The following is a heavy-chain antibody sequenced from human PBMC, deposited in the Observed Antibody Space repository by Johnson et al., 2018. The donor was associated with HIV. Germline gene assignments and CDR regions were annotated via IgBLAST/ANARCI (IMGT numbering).Heavy chain of an antibody. Sequence: QVQLVESGGGVVRPGGSLRLSCAASGFTFSSYVMYWVRQAPGKGLEWVAVISYDGSNKYYADSVKGRFTISRDNSKNTLYLQMNSLRAEDTAVYYCARDQEQLVPWDAFDIWGQGTMVTVSS. CDR3: ARDQEQLVPWDAFDI. J-gene: IGHJ3*02. D-gene: IGHD6-6*01. CDR2: ISYDGSNK. V-gene: IGHV3-30-3*01. CDR1: GFTFSSYV.